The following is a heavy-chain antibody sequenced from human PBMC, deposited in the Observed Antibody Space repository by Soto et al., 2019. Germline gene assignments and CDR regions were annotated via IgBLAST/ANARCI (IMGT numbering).Heavy chain of an antibody. J-gene: IGHJ3*02. CDR3: ARGDVIDI. Sequence: PGESLKISCRASGYSFTSFWIAWVRQVPGKGLEWMGIVYPDDSDTRYSPAFQGQVTISADKSITTAYLQWASLEASDTAMYYCARGDVIDIWGRGTMVTVSS. CDR2: VYPDDSDT. CDR1: GYSFTSFW. V-gene: IGHV5-51*01.